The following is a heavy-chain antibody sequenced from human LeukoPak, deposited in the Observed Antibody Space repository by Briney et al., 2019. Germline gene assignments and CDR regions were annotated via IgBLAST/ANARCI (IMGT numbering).Heavy chain of an antibody. J-gene: IGHJ6*03. Sequence: ASVKVSCKASGYTFTSYYMHWVRQAPGQGLEWMGIINPSGGSTSYAQKFQGRVTMTRDTSTSTAYTELRSLRSDDTAVYYCARDRPFYYDSSGYYSPKSVGDYYYYYMDVWGKGTTVTVSS. D-gene: IGHD3-22*01. CDR1: GYTFTSYY. CDR2: INPSGGST. CDR3: ARDRPFYYDSSGYYSPKSVGDYYYYYMDV. V-gene: IGHV1-46*01.